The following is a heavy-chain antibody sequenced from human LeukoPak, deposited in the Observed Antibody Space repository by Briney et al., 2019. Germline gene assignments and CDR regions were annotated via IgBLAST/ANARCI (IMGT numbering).Heavy chain of an antibody. Sequence: PGGSLRLSCAASGFTFSSYAMHWVRQAPGKGLEWVAVISYDGSNKYYADSVKGRFTISRDNSKNTLYLQMNSLRAEDTAVYYCAKDQEVRGESWEIYFDYWGQGTLVTVSS. V-gene: IGHV3-30*04. CDR3: AKDQEVRGESWEIYFDY. D-gene: IGHD3-10*01. CDR1: GFTFSSYA. J-gene: IGHJ4*02. CDR2: ISYDGSNK.